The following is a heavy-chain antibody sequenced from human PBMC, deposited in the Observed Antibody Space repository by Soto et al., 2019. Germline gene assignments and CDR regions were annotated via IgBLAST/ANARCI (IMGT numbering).Heavy chain of an antibody. CDR3: ARERTGTTSMDV. V-gene: IGHV1-8*01. D-gene: IGHD1-1*01. CDR1: GYTFTSYD. J-gene: IGHJ6*02. Sequence: QVQLVQSGAEVKKPGASVKDSCKASGYTFTSYDINWVLQATGQGLERMGWMNPNSGNTGYAQKFRGRVTMTRNTSISTAYMELSSLRSEDTAVYYCARERTGTTSMDVWGQGTTVTVSS. CDR2: MNPNSGNT.